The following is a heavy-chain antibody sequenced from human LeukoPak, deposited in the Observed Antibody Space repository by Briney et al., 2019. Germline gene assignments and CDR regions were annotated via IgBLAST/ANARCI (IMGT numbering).Heavy chain of an antibody. D-gene: IGHD3-10*01. CDR2: ISYDGSNK. CDR1: GFTFSSYA. J-gene: IGHJ4*02. V-gene: IGHV3-30*04. CDR3: ARDGGYGSGSTYYFDY. Sequence: PGGSLRLSCAASGFTFSSYAMHWVRQAPGKGLEWVAVISYDGSNKYYADSVKGRFTISRDNSKNTLYLQMNSLRAEDTAVYYCARDGGYGSGSTYYFDYWGQGTLVTVSS.